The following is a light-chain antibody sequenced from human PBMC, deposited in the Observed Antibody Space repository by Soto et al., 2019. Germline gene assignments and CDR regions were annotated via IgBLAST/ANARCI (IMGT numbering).Light chain of an antibody. Sequence: QSALTQPASVSGSPGQSITISCTGTSSDVGGYNYVFWYQQHPGKAPKLMIYDVSNRPSGVSNRFSGCKSGNTASLTISGLQAEDEADYYCSSYTSSNIVVFGGGTKLTVL. CDR2: DVS. J-gene: IGLJ3*02. V-gene: IGLV2-14*03. CDR1: SSDVGGYNY. CDR3: SSYTSSNIVV.